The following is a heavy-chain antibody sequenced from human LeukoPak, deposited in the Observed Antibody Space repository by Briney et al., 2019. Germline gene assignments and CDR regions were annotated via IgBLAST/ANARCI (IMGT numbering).Heavy chain of an antibody. CDR2: IYYSGST. V-gene: IGHV4-59*01. CDR1: GGSISSYY. J-gene: IGHJ4*02. Sequence: PSETLSLTCTVSGGSISSYYWSWVRQPPGKGLEWIGYIYYSGSTNYNPSLKSRVTISVDTSKNQFSLKLSSVTAADTAVYYCAREGRWGSSAVDYWGQGTLVTVSS. D-gene: IGHD6-6*01. CDR3: AREGRWGSSAVDY.